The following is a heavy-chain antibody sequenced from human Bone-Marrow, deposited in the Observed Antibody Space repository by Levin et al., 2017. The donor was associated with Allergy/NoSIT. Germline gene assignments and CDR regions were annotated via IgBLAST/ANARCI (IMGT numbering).Heavy chain of an antibody. CDR1: GFSFSTDA. CDR3: ARDLSMAYPESLGY. V-gene: IGHV3-30*03. D-gene: IGHD3-16*01. J-gene: IGHJ4*02. CDR2: ASSDGTYK. Sequence: GESLKISCAASGFSFSTDAMHWVRKAPGKGLEWVAIASSDGTYKFYGDSVKGRFTISRDNSKNTLYLQMNSLRGEDTAVYYCARDLSMAYPESLGYWGQGTRVTVSS.